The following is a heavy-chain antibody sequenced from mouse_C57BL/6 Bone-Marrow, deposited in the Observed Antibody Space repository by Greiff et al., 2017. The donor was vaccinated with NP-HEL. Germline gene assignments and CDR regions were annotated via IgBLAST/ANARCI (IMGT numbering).Heavy chain of an antibody. V-gene: IGHV6-3*01. CDR2: IRLKSDNYAT. Sequence: DVKLVESGGGLVQPGGSMKLSCVASGFTFSNYWMNWVRQSPEKGLEWVAQIRLKSDNYATHYAESVKGRFTISRDDSKSSVYLQMNNVRAEDTGIYYCTGEAVVANYFDYWGQGTTLTVSS. J-gene: IGHJ2*01. CDR1: GFTFSNYW. CDR3: TGEAVVANYFDY. D-gene: IGHD1-1*01.